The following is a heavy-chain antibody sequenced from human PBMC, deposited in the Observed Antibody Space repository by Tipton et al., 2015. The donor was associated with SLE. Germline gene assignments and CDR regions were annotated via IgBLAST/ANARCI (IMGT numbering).Heavy chain of an antibody. Sequence: TLSLTCTVSGGSISSHYWSWIRQPPGKGLEWVGSIYHSGSTYYNPSLKSRVTISVDTSKNQFSLKLSSVTAADTAVYYCASSKQLVGWFDPWGQGTLVTVSS. J-gene: IGHJ5*02. D-gene: IGHD6-6*01. V-gene: IGHV4-59*08. CDR3: ASSKQLVGWFDP. CDR2: IYHSGST. CDR1: GGSISSHY.